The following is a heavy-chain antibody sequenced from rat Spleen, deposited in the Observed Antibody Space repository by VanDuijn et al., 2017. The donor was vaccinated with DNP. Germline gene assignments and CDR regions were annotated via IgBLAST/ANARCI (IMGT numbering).Heavy chain of an antibody. J-gene: IGHJ2*01. CDR1: GFTFNNYY. V-gene: IGHV5-31*01. D-gene: IGHD1-11*01. Sequence: EVQLVESGGDLVQPGRSLKVSCVASGFTFNNYYMTWIRQVPGTGLEWVASISNGGGSTYYPDSVKGRFTISRDNAKNTLQLQMNNLRSEDTATYYCARDAGGPFDYWGQGVMVTVSS. CDR2: ISNGGGST. CDR3: ARDAGGPFDY.